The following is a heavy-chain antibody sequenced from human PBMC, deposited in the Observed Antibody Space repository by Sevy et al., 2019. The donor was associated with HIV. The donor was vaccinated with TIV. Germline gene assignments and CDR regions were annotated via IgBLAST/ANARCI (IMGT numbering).Heavy chain of an antibody. CDR2: ISGSGGST. J-gene: IGHJ4*02. Sequence: GGSLRLSCAASGFTFSSYAMSWVRQAPGKGLEWVSAISGSGGSTYYADSVKGRFTISRDISKNTLYLQMNSLRAEDTAVYYCAKDKYYYGSGSYPTLDYWGQGTLVTVSS. V-gene: IGHV3-23*01. CDR1: GFTFSSYA. CDR3: AKDKYYYGSGSYPTLDY. D-gene: IGHD3-10*01.